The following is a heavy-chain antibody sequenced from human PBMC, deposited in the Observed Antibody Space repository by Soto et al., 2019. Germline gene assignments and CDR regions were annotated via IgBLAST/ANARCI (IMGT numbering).Heavy chain of an antibody. CDR2: INQDGSEK. CDR1: GFTFGSYW. J-gene: IGHJ4*02. CDR3: ARDNY. V-gene: IGHV3-7*04. Sequence: EVQLVESGGGLVQPGGSLRLSCAASGFTFGSYWMSWVRQAPGKGLEWVANINQDGSEKYYVDSVKGRFTISRDNAKISLYLQMNSQRAEDTAVYYCARDNYWGQGTLVTVSS.